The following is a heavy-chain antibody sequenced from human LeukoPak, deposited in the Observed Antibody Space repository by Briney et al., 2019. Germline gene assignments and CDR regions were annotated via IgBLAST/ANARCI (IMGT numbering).Heavy chain of an antibody. CDR1: GFTFSTYW. Sequence: GGSLRLSCAASGFTFSTYWMTWVRQAPGKGLEWVANIKQDGSEKYYVGSVKGRFTISRDNAKNSLYLQMTSLRAEDTAVYYCARLYVERRCFDCWGQGTLVTISS. CDR2: IKQDGSEK. D-gene: IGHD1-1*01. V-gene: IGHV3-7*01. CDR3: ARLYVERRCFDC. J-gene: IGHJ4*02.